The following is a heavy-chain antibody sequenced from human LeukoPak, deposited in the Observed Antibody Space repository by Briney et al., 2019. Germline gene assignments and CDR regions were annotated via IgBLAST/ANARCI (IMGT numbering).Heavy chain of an antibody. CDR3: ARRFDY. CDR2: ISSSGTTI. CDR1: GFTLSDYE. J-gene: IGHJ4*02. V-gene: IGHV3-48*03. Sequence: PGGSLRLSSAASGFTLSDYEINWVRQAPGKGLEWISYISSSGTTIYYAGSVKGRFTISRDNPKNSLYLQMNSLRAEDTAVYYCARRFDYWGQGTEVSVSS.